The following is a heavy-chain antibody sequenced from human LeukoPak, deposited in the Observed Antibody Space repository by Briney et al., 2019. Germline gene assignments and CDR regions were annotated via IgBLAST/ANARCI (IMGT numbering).Heavy chain of an antibody. V-gene: IGHV4-59*01. D-gene: IGHD1-14*01. CDR2: IYYSGST. CDR3: AREKADRDDAFDI. CDR1: GGSISSYY. J-gene: IGHJ3*02. Sequence: KPSETLSLTCTVSGGSISSYYWSWIRQPPGKGLEWIGYIYYSGSTNYNPSLKSRVTISVDTSKNQFSLKLSSVTAADTAVYYCAREKADRDDAFDIWGQGTMVTVSS.